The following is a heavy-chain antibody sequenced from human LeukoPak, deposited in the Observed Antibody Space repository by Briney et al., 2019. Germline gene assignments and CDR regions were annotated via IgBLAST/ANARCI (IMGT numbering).Heavy chain of an antibody. CDR1: GFTFGDDA. D-gene: IGHD4-23*01. CDR2: IRGKAYGGTT. J-gene: IGHJ4*02. CDR3: SRYGGNGPDY. V-gene: IGHV3-49*03. Sequence: GSLRLSCTASGFTFGDDAVSWFRQAPGKGLEWAGFIRGKAYGGTTEYAASVKGRFTISRDDSKSIACLQMNSLRTEDTAVYYCSRYGGNGPDYWGQGTLVTVSS.